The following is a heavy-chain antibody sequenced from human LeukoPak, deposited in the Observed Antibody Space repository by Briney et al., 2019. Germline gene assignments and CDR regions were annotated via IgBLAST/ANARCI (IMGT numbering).Heavy chain of an antibody. CDR2: ISGDGITT. CDR1: GLTLSRYA. V-gene: IGHV3-43*02. Sequence: GGSLRLSCAASGLTLSRYAMHWVRQAPGKGLEWVSRISGDGITTYYADSVKGRFTISRDNSKTSLYLQMNSLRTEDTALYYCAKDDGTTAFWYFDLWGRGTLVTVSS. D-gene: IGHD1-7*01. CDR3: AKDDGTTAFWYFDL. J-gene: IGHJ2*01.